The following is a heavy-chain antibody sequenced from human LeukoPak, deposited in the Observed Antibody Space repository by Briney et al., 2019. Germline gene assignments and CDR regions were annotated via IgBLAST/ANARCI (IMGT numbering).Heavy chain of an antibody. Sequence: GGSLRLSCAASGFTFSSYGMHWVRQAPGKGLEWVAVIWYGGSNKYYTDSVKGRFTVSRDNSKNTLYLQMNSLRAEDTAVYYCARGQYSPDYWGQGTLVTVSS. CDR3: ARGQYSPDY. CDR1: GFTFSSYG. CDR2: IWYGGSNK. V-gene: IGHV3-33*01. J-gene: IGHJ4*02. D-gene: IGHD2-15*01.